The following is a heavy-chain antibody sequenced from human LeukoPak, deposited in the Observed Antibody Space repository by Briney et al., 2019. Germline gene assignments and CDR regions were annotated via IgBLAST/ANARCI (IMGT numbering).Heavy chain of an antibody. D-gene: IGHD4-11*01. CDR1: GGSISSPNW. V-gene: IGHV4-4*02. CDR3: ARAEINDYNRY. J-gene: IGHJ4*02. CDR2: IYHSGMT. Sequence: SETLSLTCAVSGGSISSPNWWSWVRQPPGKGLEWIGEIYHSGMTNYKTSLKSRVTISIDTSKNQIFLKLRSTTAADTAHYYCARAEINDYNRYWGQGILVIVSS.